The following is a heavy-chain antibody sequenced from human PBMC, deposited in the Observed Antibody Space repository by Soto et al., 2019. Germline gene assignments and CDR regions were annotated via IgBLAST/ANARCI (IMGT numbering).Heavy chain of an antibody. J-gene: IGHJ4*02. Sequence: QVQIVQSGPEEKSPGASIKLSCTTSGYIFADYAIHWVRQAPGQGLEWVGWIKADNGDTRYSPKFQGRLIITRDISASTSYMELSDLRSADTGVFYCATSDRAWWGRGTLITVSS. CDR3: ATSDRAW. CDR1: GYIFADYA. V-gene: IGHV1-3*05. CDR2: IKADNGDT.